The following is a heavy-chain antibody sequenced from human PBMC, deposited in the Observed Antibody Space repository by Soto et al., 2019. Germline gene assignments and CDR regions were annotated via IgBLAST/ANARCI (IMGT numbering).Heavy chain of an antibody. CDR1: GFTFSSYG. Sequence: AGGSLRLSCAASGFTFSSYGMHWVRQAPGKGLEWVAVISYDGSNKYYADSVKGRFTISRDNSKNTLYLQMNSLRAEDTAVYYCAKDALLYSSSWYRGDYWGQGTLVTVSS. CDR2: ISYDGSNK. CDR3: AKDALLYSSSWYRGDY. V-gene: IGHV3-30*18. J-gene: IGHJ4*02. D-gene: IGHD6-13*01.